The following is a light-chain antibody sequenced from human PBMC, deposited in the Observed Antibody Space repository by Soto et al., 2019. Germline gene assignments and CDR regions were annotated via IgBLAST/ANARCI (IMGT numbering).Light chain of an antibody. CDR3: QQSYSTPPT. CDR2: RVS. V-gene: IGKV1-39*01. CDR1: QSITNN. J-gene: IGKJ1*01. Sequence: DIQMTQSPSSLSASVRERVTIACRASQSITNNLNWYQQKPGRAPKLLIYRVSNLQSGVPPRFRGSGSGTDFTLTISGLQPDDFATYYCQQSYSTPPTFGQGTKVE.